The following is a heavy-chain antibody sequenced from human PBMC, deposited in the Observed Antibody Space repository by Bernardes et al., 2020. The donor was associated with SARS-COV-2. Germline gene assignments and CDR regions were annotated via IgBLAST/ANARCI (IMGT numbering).Heavy chain of an antibody. V-gene: IGHV1-46*01. CDR1: GYTFTYYY. D-gene: IGHD6-13*01. CDR2: INPSRGTP. J-gene: IGHJ4*02. CDR3: ARGTIGAADEN. Sequence: ASVNVSCKASGYTFTYYYMHWVRQAPGQGLEWMGRINPSRGTPTYAQSFQGRVTMTRDTSTSTVYLELSSLRSEDTAVYYCARGTIGAADENWGQGTLVTVSS.